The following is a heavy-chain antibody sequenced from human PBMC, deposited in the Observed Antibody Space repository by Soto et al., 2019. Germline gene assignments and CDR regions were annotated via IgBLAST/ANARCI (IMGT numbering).Heavy chain of an antibody. D-gene: IGHD6-13*01. CDR1: GFTFSDYY. V-gene: IGHV3-11*06. CDR3: ARVAHSSSWYELDY. Sequence: ESGGGLVKPGGSLRLSCAASGFTFSDYYMSWVRQAPGQGLEWVSYISSSSDYRNYADSVMGRFTISRDNAKNSLYLQMNSLRAEDTAVYYCARVAHSSSWYELDYWGRGTLVTVSS. CDR2: ISSSSDYR. J-gene: IGHJ4*02.